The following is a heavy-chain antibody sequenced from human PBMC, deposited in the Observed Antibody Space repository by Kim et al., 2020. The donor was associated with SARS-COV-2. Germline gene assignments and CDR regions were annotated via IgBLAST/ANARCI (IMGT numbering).Heavy chain of an antibody. CDR1: GFTFSTYT. CDR2: ISSSSTDI. V-gene: IGHV3-21*01. CDR3: ARDYSGAVDYFYYYMDV. Sequence: GGSLRLSCAASGFTFSTYTMNWVRRAPGKGLEWVSSISSSSTDIYYADSVKGRFTISRDNAKNSLYLQMNSLRAEDTAVYYCARDYSGAVDYFYYYMDVWGQGTTVTVSS. J-gene: IGHJ6*03. D-gene: IGHD5-12*01.